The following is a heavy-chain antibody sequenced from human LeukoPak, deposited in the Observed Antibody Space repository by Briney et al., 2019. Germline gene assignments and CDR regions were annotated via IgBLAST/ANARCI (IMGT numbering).Heavy chain of an antibody. D-gene: IGHD1-26*01. V-gene: IGHV1-8*01. CDR2: MNPNSGDT. Sequence: ASVKVSCKASGYTFTSYDINWVRQATGQGPEWMGWMNPNSGDTGYAQKFQGRVTMTRNTSISTAYMELSSLGSEDSAVYYCARGLESRAKHLRYWGQGTLATVSS. CDR1: GYTFTSYD. CDR3: ARGLESRAKHLRY. J-gene: IGHJ4*02.